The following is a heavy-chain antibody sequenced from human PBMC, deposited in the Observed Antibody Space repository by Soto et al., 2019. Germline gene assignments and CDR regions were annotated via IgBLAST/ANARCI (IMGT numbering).Heavy chain of an antibody. CDR2: INHSGST. D-gene: IGHD5-12*01. CDR3: ARVRDKSGLDIVANYGMDV. J-gene: IGHJ6*02. CDR1: GGSFSGYY. Sequence: SETLSLTCAVYGGSFSGYYWSWIRQPPGKGLEWIGEINHSGSTNYNPSLKSRVTISVDTSKNQFSLKLSSVTAADTAVYYCARVRDKSGLDIVANYGMDVWGQGTTVTVSS. V-gene: IGHV4-34*01.